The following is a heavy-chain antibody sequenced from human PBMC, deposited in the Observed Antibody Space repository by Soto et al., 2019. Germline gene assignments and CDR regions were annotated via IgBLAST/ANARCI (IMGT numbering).Heavy chain of an antibody. CDR2: TIPVFNTA. Sequence: QVQLEQSGAEVKKPGSSVKISCKASGGTLSDHGVSWLRQAPGQGLEWVGGTIPVFNTANYAPKFQGRVTIAADKSTNIGYMELGRRRWDGTAFYYCARGVYGSGNYYTGPAAFDIWGQGTLVIVSS. D-gene: IGHD3-10*01. V-gene: IGHV1-69*06. CDR1: GGTLSDHG. CDR3: ARGVYGSGNYYTGPAAFDI. J-gene: IGHJ3*02.